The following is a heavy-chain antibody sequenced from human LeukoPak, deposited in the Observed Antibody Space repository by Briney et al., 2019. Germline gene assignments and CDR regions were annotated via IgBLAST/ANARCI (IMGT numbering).Heavy chain of an antibody. D-gene: IGHD3-22*01. CDR3: AREIVVVTTGSFDY. V-gene: IGHV1-46*01. CDR2: INPSGGST. J-gene: IGHJ4*02. CDR1: GGTFSSYA. Sequence: ASVKVSCKASGGTFSSYAISWVRQAPGQGLEWMGIINPSGGSTSYAQKFQGRVTMTRDMSTSTVYMELSSLRSEDTAVYYCAREIVVVTTGSFDYWGQGTLVTVSS.